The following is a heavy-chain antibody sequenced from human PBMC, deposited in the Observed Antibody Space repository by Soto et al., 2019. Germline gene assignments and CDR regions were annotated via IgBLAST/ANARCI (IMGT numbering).Heavy chain of an antibody. CDR3: AREGSYSAYNFAHGIQLWSFDF. Sequence: SETLSLTYTVSGGYINTLYWRWVRQPAGKGLEWIGRIFSSGSTSFNPSLESRVAMSVDTSKNHFSLNLSSVTAADMAVYYCAREGSYSAYNFAHGIQLWSFDFWGQGALVTVSS. CDR2: IFSSGST. D-gene: IGHD5-12*01. J-gene: IGHJ4*02. CDR1: GGYINTLY. V-gene: IGHV4-4*07.